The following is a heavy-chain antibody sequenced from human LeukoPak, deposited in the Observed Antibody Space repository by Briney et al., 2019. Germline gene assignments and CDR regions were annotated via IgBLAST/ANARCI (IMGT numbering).Heavy chain of an antibody. D-gene: IGHD3-16*01. CDR3: VRDWDYSRGSYPYDAFDL. Sequence: GGSLRLSCAASGFTFSSYSMNWVRQAPGKGLEWVSSISSSSYIYYADSVKGRFTISRDNAKNSLYLLMNSLRAEDTAVYYCVRDWDYSRGSYPYDAFDLWGQGTMVTVSS. CDR2: ISSSSYI. V-gene: IGHV3-21*01. CDR1: GFTFSSYS. J-gene: IGHJ3*01.